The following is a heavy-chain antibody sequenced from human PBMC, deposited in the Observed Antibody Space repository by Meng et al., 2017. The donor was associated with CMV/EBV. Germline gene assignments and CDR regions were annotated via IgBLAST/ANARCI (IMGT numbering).Heavy chain of an antibody. J-gene: IGHJ6*02. Sequence: GESLKISCAASGFTFSSYWMSWVRQAPGKGLEWVSGINWNGGSTGYADSVKGRFTISRDNAKNSLYLQMNSLRAEDTALYYCARYLGGDPYYYGMDVWGQGTTVTVSS. V-gene: IGHV3-20*04. D-gene: IGHD3-16*01. CDR1: GFTFSSYW. CDR3: ARYLGGDPYYYGMDV. CDR2: INWNGGST.